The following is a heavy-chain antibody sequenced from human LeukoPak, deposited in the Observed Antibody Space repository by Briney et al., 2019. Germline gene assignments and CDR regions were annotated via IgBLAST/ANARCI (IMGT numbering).Heavy chain of an antibody. J-gene: IGHJ4*02. CDR1: GGTFSGYA. V-gene: IGHV1-69*05. D-gene: IGHD4-17*01. CDR2: IIPIFGAA. Sequence: SVKVSCKASGGTFSGYAISLVRQAPGQGLEWMGGIIPIFGAANYAQKFQGRVTITTDESTSTAYMELSSLRSEDTAVYYCARNPDYGDTLYYFDYWGQGTLVTVSS. CDR3: ARNPDYGDTLYYFDY.